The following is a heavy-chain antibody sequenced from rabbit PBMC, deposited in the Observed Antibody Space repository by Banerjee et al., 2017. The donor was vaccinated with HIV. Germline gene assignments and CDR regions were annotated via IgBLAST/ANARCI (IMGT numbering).Heavy chain of an antibody. Sequence: QSLEESGGDLVKPGASLTLTCTASGFSFSSSYYICWVRQAPGKGLEWIACIYAGGSGSTYYASWAEGRFTISKTSSTTVTLQMTSLTAADTATYFCARDPYTLDGGAYPLGLWGPGTLVTVS. CDR1: GFSFSSSYY. V-gene: IGHV1S40*01. D-gene: IGHD1-1*01. CDR3: ARDPYTLDGGAYPLGL. CDR2: IYAGGSGST. J-gene: IGHJ4*01.